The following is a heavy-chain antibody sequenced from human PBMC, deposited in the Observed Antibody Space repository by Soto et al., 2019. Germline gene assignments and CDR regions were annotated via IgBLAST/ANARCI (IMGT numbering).Heavy chain of an antibody. CDR1: GFTFSSYS. J-gene: IGHJ4*02. Sequence: EVQLVESGGGLVKPGGSLRLSCAASGFTFSSYSMNWVRQAPGKGLEWVSSISSSSSYIYYAYSVKGRFTISRDNAKNSLYLQMNSLRAEDTAVYYCARIASVVPAALYWEPAFDYWGQGTLVTVSS. CDR2: ISSSSSYI. CDR3: ARIASVVPAALYWEPAFDY. V-gene: IGHV3-21*01. D-gene: IGHD2-2*01.